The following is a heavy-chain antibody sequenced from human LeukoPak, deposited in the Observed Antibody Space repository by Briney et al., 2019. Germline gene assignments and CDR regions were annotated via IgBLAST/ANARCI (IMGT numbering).Heavy chain of an antibody. J-gene: IGHJ4*02. CDR2: IIPIFGTA. CDR3: ARVSSASSGWLTFDY. CDR1: GGTFSSYA. D-gene: IGHD6-19*01. V-gene: IGHV1-69*13. Sequence: ASVKVSCKASGGTFSSYAISWVRQAPGQGLEWMGGIIPIFGTANYAQKFQGRVTIAADESTSTAYMELSSLRSEDTAVYYCARVSSASSGWLTFDYWGQGTLVTVSS.